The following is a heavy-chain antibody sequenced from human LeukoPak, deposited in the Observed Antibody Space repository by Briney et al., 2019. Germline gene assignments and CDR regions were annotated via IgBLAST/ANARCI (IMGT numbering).Heavy chain of an antibody. CDR3: ARGTLVSSWSFYYYYGMDV. V-gene: IGHV4-4*02. J-gene: IGHJ6*02. CDR2: IYHSGST. D-gene: IGHD6-13*01. CDR1: GGSISSSNW. Sequence: SETPSLTCAVSGGSISSSNWWSWVRQPPGKGLEWIGEIYHSGSTNYNPSLKSRVTISVDKSKNQFSLKLSSVTAADTAVYYCARGTLVSSWSFYYYYGMDVWGQGTTVTVSS.